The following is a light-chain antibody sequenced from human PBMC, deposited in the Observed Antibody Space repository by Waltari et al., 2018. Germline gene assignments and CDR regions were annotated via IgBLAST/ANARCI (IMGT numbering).Light chain of an antibody. Sequence: DIVMTQTPLSLPVPLGEPASTSCRSSQSLLDSEDGNTYLEWYLQKPGQSPQLLIFEVSKRASGVPDRFSGSGSDTDFTLKISRVEAEDVGVYYCMQALEFPLTFGGGTKVEIK. CDR1: QSLLDSEDGNTY. V-gene: IGKV2-40*01. J-gene: IGKJ4*01. CDR2: EVS. CDR3: MQALEFPLT.